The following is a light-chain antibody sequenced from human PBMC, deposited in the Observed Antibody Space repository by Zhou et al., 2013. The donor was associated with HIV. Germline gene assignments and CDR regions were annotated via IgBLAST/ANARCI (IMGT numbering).Light chain of an antibody. CDR3: HQTYITPLT. CDR2: DAF. V-gene: IGKV1-39*01. J-gene: IGKJ4*01. CDR1: QSIGKY. Sequence: DIQMTQSPSSLSASVGDRVTITCRASQSIGKYLNWYQHKPGKAPRLLVYDAFNLQSGVPPRFSGAGSRTNFTLTINSLQPEDFATYYCHQTYITPLTFGGGTRVESK.